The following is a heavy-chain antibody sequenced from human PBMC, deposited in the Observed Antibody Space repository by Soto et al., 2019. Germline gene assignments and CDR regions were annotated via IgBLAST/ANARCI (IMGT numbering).Heavy chain of an antibody. D-gene: IGHD4-4*01. CDR1: GCSIIPYY. Sequence: SLTCTVSGCSIIPYYWNCIWQHPGKGLEWIGYLYYGGSTNYNPSLESRVTISLDTSKNQISLKLSSVTAADTAVYYCARGRDDYNGWYVDLWGRGSLVTVSS. CDR3: ARGRDDYNGWYVDL. J-gene: IGHJ2*01. V-gene: IGHV4-59*01. CDR2: LYYGGST.